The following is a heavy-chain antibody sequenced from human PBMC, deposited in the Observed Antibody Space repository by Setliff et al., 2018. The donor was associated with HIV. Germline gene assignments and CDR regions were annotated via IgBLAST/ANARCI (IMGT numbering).Heavy chain of an antibody. CDR1: GGSISSGSYY. J-gene: IGHJ1*01. CDR2: INHRGGV. CDR3: ASFFWECSDNLCHRSFQF. V-gene: IGHV4-61*10. D-gene: IGHD3-10*01. Sequence: SETLSLTCTVSGGSISSGSYYWSWIRQPAGKGLEWIGEINHRGGVNYNPSFNSRLTMSVDTSKNQFSLKSTSVTAADTAVYYCASFFWECSDNLCHRSFQFWDQGALVTVSS.